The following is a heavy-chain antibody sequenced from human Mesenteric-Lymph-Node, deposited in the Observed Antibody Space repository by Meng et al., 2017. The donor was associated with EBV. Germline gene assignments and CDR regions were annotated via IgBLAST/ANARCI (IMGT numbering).Heavy chain of an antibody. D-gene: IGHD3-16*01. CDR1: GFSFSSYW. CDR3: ARDEGGLGY. J-gene: IGHJ4*02. V-gene: IGHV3-74*01. Sequence: EVQLVESGGDLVQPGGSLRLSGVVLGFSFSSYWMHWLRQVPGKGLVWVARIDDDGSSTSYADFVKGRFTISRDNAKNTLYLQMNSLRAEDTAVYYCARDEGGLGYWGQGTLVTVSS. CDR2: IDDDGSST.